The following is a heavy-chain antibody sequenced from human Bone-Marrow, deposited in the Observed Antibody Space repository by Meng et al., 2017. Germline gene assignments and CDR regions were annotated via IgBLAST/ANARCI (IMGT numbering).Heavy chain of an antibody. CDR1: GGSISSGSYY. CDR3: ARETPRLDDILTGYYPYYYYYGMDV. J-gene: IGHJ6*04. V-gene: IGHV4-61*02. CDR2: IYTSGST. D-gene: IGHD3-9*01. Sequence: SETLSLTCTVSGGSISSGSYYWSWIRQPAGKGLEWIGRIYTSGSTNYNPSLKSRVTISVDTSKNQFSLKLSSVTAADTAVYYCARETPRLDDILTGYYPYYYYYGMDVWGKG.